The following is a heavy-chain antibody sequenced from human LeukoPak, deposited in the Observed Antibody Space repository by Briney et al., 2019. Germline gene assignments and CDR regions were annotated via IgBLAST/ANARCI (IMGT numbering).Heavy chain of an antibody. D-gene: IGHD3-10*01. CDR2: IGGGGDAI. V-gene: IGHV3-48*04. CDR3: VRGGQGRGDYSDY. J-gene: IGHJ4*02. Sequence: GGSLRLSCAASGFNFRTYSLNWVRQSPGKGLEWISYIGGGGDAIYYADSVRGRFTISRDNAQISVYLQMNSLRVEDTALYYCVRGGQGRGDYSDYWGQGTLVTVSS. CDR1: GFNFRTYS.